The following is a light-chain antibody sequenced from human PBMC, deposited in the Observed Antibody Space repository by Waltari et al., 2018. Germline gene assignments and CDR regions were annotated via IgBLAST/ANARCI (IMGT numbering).Light chain of an antibody. J-gene: IGLJ3*02. CDR3: GTWDSSLSAAV. CDR1: ISNIGENY. CDR2: DDN. V-gene: IGLV1-51*01. Sequence: QSVLTQPPSVSAAPGQQVTISCSGSISNIGENYVSWYQQLPGTAPELLIHDDNARPAGIPDRFSASKSGSSATLGITGLQTGDEADYYCGTWDSSLSAAVFGGGTKVTVL.